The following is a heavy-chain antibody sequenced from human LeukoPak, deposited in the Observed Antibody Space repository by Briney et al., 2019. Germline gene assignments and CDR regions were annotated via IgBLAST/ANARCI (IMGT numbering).Heavy chain of an antibody. CDR2: ISYDGSNK. D-gene: IGHD1-26*01. J-gene: IGHJ4*02. CDR1: GFTFSSYA. Sequence: PGGSLRLSCAASGFTFSSYAMHWVRQAPGKGLKWVAVISYDGSNKYYADSVKGRFAISRDNSKNTLYLQMNSLRVEDTAVYYCARDMGELPQPDYWGQGTLVTVSS. V-gene: IGHV3-30*09. CDR3: ARDMGELPQPDY.